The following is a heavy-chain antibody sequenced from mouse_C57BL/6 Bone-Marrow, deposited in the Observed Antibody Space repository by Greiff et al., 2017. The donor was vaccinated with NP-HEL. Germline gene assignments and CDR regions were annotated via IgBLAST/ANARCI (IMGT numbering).Heavy chain of an antibody. CDR3: ARRSVTAVEAWFAY. CDR1: GFTFSSYG. CDR2: ISSGGSYT. D-gene: IGHD1-1*01. Sequence: EVMLVESGGDLVKPGGSLKLSCAASGFTFSSYGMSWVRQTPDKRLEWVATISSGGSYTYYTDSVKGRFTISRDNAKNTLYLQMSSLKSKDTAMYYGARRSVTAVEAWFAYWGQGTLVTVSA. J-gene: IGHJ3*01. V-gene: IGHV5-6*02.